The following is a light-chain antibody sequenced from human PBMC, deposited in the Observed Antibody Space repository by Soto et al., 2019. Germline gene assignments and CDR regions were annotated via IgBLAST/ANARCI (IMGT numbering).Light chain of an antibody. V-gene: IGLV2-14*01. CDR1: SSDVGGYNY. CDR3: SSYTSSSTPGVV. J-gene: IGLJ2*01. CDR2: EVS. Sequence: QSALTQPASVSGSPGQSITISCTGTSSDVGGYNYVSWYQQHPGKAPKLMIYEVSNRPSGVSNRFSGSKSGNTASLTISGLQAEDEADYYCSSYTSSSTPGVVFGGGTKLTVL.